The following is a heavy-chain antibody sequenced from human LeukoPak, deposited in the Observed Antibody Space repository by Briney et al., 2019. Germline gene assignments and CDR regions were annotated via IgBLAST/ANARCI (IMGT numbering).Heavy chain of an antibody. CDR1: GFTFSSYA. J-gene: IGHJ6*02. Sequence: GRSLRLSCAASGFTFSSYAMHWIRQAPGKGLEWVAVISYDGSNKYYADSVKGRFTISRDNSKNTLYLQMNSLRAEDTAVYYCARAAIYRRLHYYYYYGMDVWGQGTTVTVSS. CDR2: ISYDGSNK. V-gene: IGHV3-30*04. D-gene: IGHD2-21*02. CDR3: ARAAIYRRLHYYYYYGMDV.